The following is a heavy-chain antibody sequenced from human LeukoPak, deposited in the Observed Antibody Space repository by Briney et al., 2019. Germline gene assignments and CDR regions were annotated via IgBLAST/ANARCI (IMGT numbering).Heavy chain of an antibody. CDR1: GFTFSSYS. V-gene: IGHV3-21*01. CDR3: ARGRAATRRPTPVDY. CDR2: ISSSSSYI. J-gene: IGHJ4*02. Sequence: PGGSLRLSCAASGFTFSSYSMNWVRQAPGKGLEWVSSISSSSSYIYYADSVKGRFTISRDNAKNSLYLQMNSLRAEDTAVYYCARGRAATRRPTPVDYWGQGTLVTVSS. D-gene: IGHD6-25*01.